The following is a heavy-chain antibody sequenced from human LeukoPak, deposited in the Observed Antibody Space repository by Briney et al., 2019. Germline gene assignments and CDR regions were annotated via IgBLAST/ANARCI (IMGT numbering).Heavy chain of an antibody. CDR3: ARRLAAAGSDYFDY. V-gene: IGHV4-39*01. Sequence: NPSETLSLTCTVSGXSISSSTYYWGWIRQPPGKGLEWIGSIYYSGGTYYNPSLQSRVTISVDTSKNQFCLKLNSVTAADTAVYYCARRLAAAGSDYFDYWGQGTLVTVSS. J-gene: IGHJ4*02. D-gene: IGHD6-13*01. CDR2: IYYSGGT. CDR1: GXSISSSTYY.